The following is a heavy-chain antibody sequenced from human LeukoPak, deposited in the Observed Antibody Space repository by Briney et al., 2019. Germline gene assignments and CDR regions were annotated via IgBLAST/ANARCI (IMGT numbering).Heavy chain of an antibody. V-gene: IGHV4-59*01. CDR2: IYYSGST. D-gene: IGHD3-10*01. J-gene: IGHJ4*02. CDR1: GGSISSYY. Sequence: SETLSLTCTVSGGSISSYYWSWIRQPPGKGLERIGYIYYSGSTNYNPSLKSRVTISVDTSKNQFSLKLSSVTAADTAVYYCARSPYGQPLDYWGQGTLVTVSS. CDR3: ARSPYGQPLDY.